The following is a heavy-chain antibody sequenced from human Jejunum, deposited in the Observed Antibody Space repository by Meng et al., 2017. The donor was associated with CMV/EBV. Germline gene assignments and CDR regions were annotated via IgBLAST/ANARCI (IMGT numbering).Heavy chain of an antibody. CDR3: AKGYGNSFEY. J-gene: IGHJ4*02. Sequence: QGQLKESGPGVVKPSDTLSLACTVSGGSFTTYYWSWIRQRAGKGLEWIGRIITSGSTNYNPSLRSRVIMSVDTSKNQFFLKLRSVTAADTAVYFCAKGYGNSFEYWGQGSLVTVSS. CDR2: IITSGST. D-gene: IGHD3-16*01. CDR1: GGSFTTYY. V-gene: IGHV4-4*07.